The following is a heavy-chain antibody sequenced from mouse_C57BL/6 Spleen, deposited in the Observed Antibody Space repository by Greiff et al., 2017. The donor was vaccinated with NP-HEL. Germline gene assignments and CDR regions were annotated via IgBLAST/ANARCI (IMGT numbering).Heavy chain of an antibody. CDR1: GYTFTSYW. J-gene: IGHJ4*01. V-gene: IGHV1-52*01. Sequence: QVQLQQPGAELVRPGSSVKLSCTASGYTFTSYWMHWVKQRPIQGLEWIGNIDPSDSETHYNQKFKDKATLTVDKSSSTAYMQLRSLTSEDSAVYYCACYSNPYAMDYWGQGTSVTVSS. CDR2: IDPSDSET. CDR3: ACYSNPYAMDY. D-gene: IGHD2-5*01.